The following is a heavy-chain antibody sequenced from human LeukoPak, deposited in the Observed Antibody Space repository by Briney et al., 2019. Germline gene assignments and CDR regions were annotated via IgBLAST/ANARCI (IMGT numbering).Heavy chain of an antibody. D-gene: IGHD3-10*01. Sequence: SETLSLTCTVSGGSISSSSYYWGWIRQPPGKGLEWIGSIYYSGSTYYNPSLKSRVTISVDTSKNQFSLKLSSVTAADTAVYYCARDFTMVRGARGLNWFDPWGQGTLVTVSS. CDR1: GGSISSSSYY. CDR2: IYYSGST. CDR3: ARDFTMVRGARGLNWFDP. J-gene: IGHJ5*02. V-gene: IGHV4-39*07.